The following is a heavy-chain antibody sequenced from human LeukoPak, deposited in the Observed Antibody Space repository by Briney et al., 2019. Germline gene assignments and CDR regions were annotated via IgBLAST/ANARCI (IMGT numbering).Heavy chain of an antibody. CDR3: VRNNWNSVYYGMDV. CDR1: RGFTFSSNW. V-gene: IGHV3-74*01. Sequence: PGGSLRLSCAASRGFTFSSNWMYWVRQAPGQGLVWVSRVNSDRSDTAYADSVKGRFTISRDNVNNILHLQMNSLRAEDTAVYYCVRNNWNSVYYGMDVWGQGTTVTVSS. J-gene: IGHJ6*02. D-gene: IGHD1-7*01. CDR2: VNSDRSDT.